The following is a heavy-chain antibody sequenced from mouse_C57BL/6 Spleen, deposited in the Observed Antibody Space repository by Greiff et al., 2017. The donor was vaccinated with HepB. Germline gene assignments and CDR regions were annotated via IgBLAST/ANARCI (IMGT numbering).Heavy chain of an antibody. CDR1: GYTFTSYW. CDR2: IDPSDSET. D-gene: IGHD1-1*01. CDR3: AREDTTVSYYFDD. Sequence: VQLQQPGAELVRPGSSVKLSCKASGYTFTSYWMHWVKQRPIQGLEWIGNIDPSDSETHYNQKFKDKATLTVDKSSSTAYMQLSSLTSEDSAVYDCAREDTTVSYYFDDWGQGTTLTVSS. J-gene: IGHJ2*01. V-gene: IGHV1-52*01.